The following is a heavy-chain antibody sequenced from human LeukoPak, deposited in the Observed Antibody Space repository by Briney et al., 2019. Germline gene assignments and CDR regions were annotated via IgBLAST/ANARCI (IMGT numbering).Heavy chain of an antibody. V-gene: IGHV4-34*01. CDR2: INHSGST. Sequence: SETLSLTCTVSGGSIGSYYWSWIRQPPGKGLEWIGEINHSGSTNYNPSLKSRVTISVDTSKNQFSLKLSSVTAADTAVYYCARIRYCSGGSCSWGQGTLVTVSS. D-gene: IGHD2-15*01. CDR3: ARIRYCSGGSCS. CDR1: GGSIGSYY. J-gene: IGHJ5*02.